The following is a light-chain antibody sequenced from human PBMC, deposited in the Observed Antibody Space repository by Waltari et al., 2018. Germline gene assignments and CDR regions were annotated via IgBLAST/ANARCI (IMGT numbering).Light chain of an antibody. CDR3: QSYDTSLSVV. Sequence: QSVLTQPPSVSGAPGQRVTIPCTGGGSNIRPGSDLHSYRQLPGKAPELLIYGVNNRPSGVPDRFFGSLSGTSASLAITGLQAEDEADYYCQSYDTSLSVVFGGGTKLTV. CDR2: GVN. V-gene: IGLV1-40*01. J-gene: IGLJ2*01. CDR1: GSNIRPGSD.